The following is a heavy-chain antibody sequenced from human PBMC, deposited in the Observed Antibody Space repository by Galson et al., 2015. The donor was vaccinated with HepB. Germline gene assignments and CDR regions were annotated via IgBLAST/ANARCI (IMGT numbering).Heavy chain of an antibody. Sequence: SLRLSCAASTFTFSSYDMHWVRQAPGKGLEWVSYISSSGSTIYCAAAVKGRFTFSRDNAKNSLYLQMNSLSAEETAVYYCARDEGGGYYSPYYFGYWGPGTLVTVSS. J-gene: IGHJ4*02. CDR1: TFTFSSYD. V-gene: IGHV3-48*03. CDR2: ISSSGSTI. D-gene: IGHD3-22*01. CDR3: ARDEGGGYYSPYYFGY.